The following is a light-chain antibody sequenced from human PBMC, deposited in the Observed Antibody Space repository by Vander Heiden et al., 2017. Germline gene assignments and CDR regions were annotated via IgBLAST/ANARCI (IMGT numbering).Light chain of an antibody. CDR3: RSYAGSNVV. Sequence: PDRFSGSKSGNTASLTVSGLQAEDEADYYCRSYAGSNVVFGGGTKLTVL. V-gene: IGLV2-8*01. J-gene: IGLJ2*01.